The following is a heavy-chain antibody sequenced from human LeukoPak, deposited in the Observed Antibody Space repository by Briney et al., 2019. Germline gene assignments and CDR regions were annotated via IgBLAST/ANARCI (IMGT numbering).Heavy chain of an antibody. CDR2: TYYRSKWYN. CDR1: GDSVSSNSAA. J-gene: IGHJ5*02. Sequence: SQTLSLTCAISGDSVSSNSAAWNWIRQSPSRGLEWLGRTYYRSKWYNDYAVSVKSRITINPDTSKNPFSLQLNSVTPEDTAVYYCAREVECSSTSCYTSGWFDPWGQGTLVTVSS. CDR3: AREVECSSTSCYTSGWFDP. D-gene: IGHD2-2*02. V-gene: IGHV6-1*01.